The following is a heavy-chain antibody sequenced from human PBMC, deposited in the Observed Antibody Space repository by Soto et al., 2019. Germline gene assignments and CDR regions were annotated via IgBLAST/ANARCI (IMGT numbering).Heavy chain of an antibody. V-gene: IGHV1-69*08. D-gene: IGHD6-6*01. J-gene: IGHJ4*02. CDR3: ARGGQQVVAFDY. CDR1: GGTITTYV. CDR2: IIPALGAA. Sequence: QVHLVQSGAEVTKPGSSVKVSCKTSGGTITTYVINWVRQAPGQGLEWMGRIIPALGAADYAQKFQDRRRITADKATSTAYMERSSLRSDDTAVYYCARGGQQVVAFDYWGQGTLVAVSS.